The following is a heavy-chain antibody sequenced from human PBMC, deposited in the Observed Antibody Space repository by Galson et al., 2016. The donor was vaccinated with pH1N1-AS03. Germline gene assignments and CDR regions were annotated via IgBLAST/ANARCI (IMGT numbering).Heavy chain of an antibody. V-gene: IGHV4-59*08. CDR2: IYHTGST. CDR3: ARRTSTWRTYDS. J-gene: IGHJ4*02. D-gene: IGHD6-13*01. Sequence: LSLTCNVSGGSINNYYWSWIRQPPGKSLEWIGYIYHTGSTKYNPSLASRVTMSIDSSKIQFSLKVKSVTAADTAIYYCARRTSTWRTYDSWGQRMLITVSS. CDR1: GGSINNYY.